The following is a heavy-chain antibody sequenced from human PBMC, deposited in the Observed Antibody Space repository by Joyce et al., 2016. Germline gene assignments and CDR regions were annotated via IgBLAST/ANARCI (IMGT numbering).Heavy chain of an antibody. V-gene: IGHV3-7*03. J-gene: IGHJ4*02. CDR1: GFTFSTYW. Sequence: DVQLVDSGGGLVQPGGSLRLSCAASGFTFSTYWLGWVRQTPGLGLEWVAYIKEAGSQKYYVASVRGRFTISRDNAHSSLFLQMDSLRVEDMAVYYCVRGRTYSNWHIQGFGYFDFWGQGTLVTVSS. D-gene: IGHD4-11*01. CDR3: VRGRTYSNWHIQGFGYFDF. CDR2: IKEAGSQK.